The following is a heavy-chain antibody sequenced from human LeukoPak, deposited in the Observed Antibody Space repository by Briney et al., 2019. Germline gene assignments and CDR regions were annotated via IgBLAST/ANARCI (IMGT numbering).Heavy chain of an antibody. D-gene: IGHD5-24*01. J-gene: IGHJ4*02. V-gene: IGHV4-34*01. CDR3: ARHRSKWLQSSFDY. CDR2: INHSGST. Sequence: SETLSLTCAVYGGSFSGYYWSWIRQPPGKGLEWIGEINHSGSTNYNPSLKSRVTISVDTSKNQFSLKLSSVTAADTAVFYCARHRSKWLQSSFDYWGQGTLVTVSS. CDR1: GGSFSGYY.